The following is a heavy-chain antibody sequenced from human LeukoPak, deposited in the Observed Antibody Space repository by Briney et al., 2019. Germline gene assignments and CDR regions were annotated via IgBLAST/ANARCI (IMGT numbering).Heavy chain of an antibody. CDR1: GDSFSSGDYY. V-gene: IGHV4-30-4*01. Sequence: SQTLSLTCTVSGDSFSSGDYYWSWIRQPPGKGLEWIGHIYYSGSTYYNPSLKSRVTISVDTSKNQFSLKVSSVTAADTAVYYCARDRNYGDSTYDAFDIWGQGTMVTVSS. CDR3: ARDRNYGDSTYDAFDI. CDR2: IYYSGST. J-gene: IGHJ3*02. D-gene: IGHD4-17*01.